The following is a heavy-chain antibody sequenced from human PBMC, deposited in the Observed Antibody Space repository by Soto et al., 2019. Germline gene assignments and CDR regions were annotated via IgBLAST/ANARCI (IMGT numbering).Heavy chain of an antibody. Sequence: SETLSLTCTVSGGSISSGDYYWSWIRQPPGKGLEWIGYIFYSGSTFYNPSLKSRVTISVDTSKDQFSLKLNSVTAADTAVYYCASYYGSGRRVFDYWGQGTLVTVSS. CDR1: GGSISSGDYY. J-gene: IGHJ4*02. CDR2: IFYSGST. CDR3: ASYYGSGRRVFDY. V-gene: IGHV4-30-4*01. D-gene: IGHD3-10*01.